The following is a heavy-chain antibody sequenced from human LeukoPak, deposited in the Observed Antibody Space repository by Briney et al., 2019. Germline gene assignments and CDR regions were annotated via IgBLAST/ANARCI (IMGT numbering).Heavy chain of an antibody. J-gene: IGHJ6*02. V-gene: IGHV1-69*04. CDR3: ARDTDTAMERYGMDV. Sequence: SVKVSCKASGGTFSSYAISWVRQAPGQGLEWMGRIITIFGIANYAQKFQGRVTITADKSTSTAYMELSSLRSEDTAVYYCARDTDTAMERYGMDVWGQGTTVTVSS. CDR1: GGTFSSYA. D-gene: IGHD5-18*01. CDR2: IITIFGIA.